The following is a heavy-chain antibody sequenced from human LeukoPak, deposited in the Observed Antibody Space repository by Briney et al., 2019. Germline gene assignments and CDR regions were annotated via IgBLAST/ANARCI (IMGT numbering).Heavy chain of an antibody. CDR3: ARGYYGSGSSDAFDI. D-gene: IGHD3-10*01. J-gene: IGHJ3*02. Sequence: ASVKVSCKASGYTFTGYYMHWVRQAPGQGLEWKGWINPNSGGTNYAQKFQGRVTMTRDTSISTAYMELSRLRSDDTAVYYCARGYYGSGSSDAFDIWGQGTMVTVSS. CDR1: GYTFTGYY. V-gene: IGHV1-2*02. CDR2: INPNSGGT.